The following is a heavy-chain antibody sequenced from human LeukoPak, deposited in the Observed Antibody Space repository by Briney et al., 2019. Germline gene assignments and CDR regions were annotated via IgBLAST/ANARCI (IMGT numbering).Heavy chain of an antibody. J-gene: IGHJ4*02. V-gene: IGHV4-59*06. Sequence: SETLSLTCAVYGGSFSGYYWSWIRQPPGKGLEWIGYIYYSGSTYYNPSLKSRVTISVDTSKNQFSLKLSSVTAADTAVYYCAGRKYYYDSSGYPSLFDYWGQGTLVTVSS. D-gene: IGHD3-22*01. CDR3: AGRKYYYDSSGYPSLFDY. CDR2: IYYSGST. CDR1: GGSFSGYY.